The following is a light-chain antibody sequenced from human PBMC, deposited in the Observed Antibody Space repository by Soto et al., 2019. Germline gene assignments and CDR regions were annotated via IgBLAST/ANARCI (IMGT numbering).Light chain of an antibody. CDR3: QSYDSSLSAYV. J-gene: IGLJ1*01. CDR1: SSNIGAGYD. V-gene: IGLV1-40*01. Sequence: QSVLTQSPSVSGAPGQRVTISCTGSSSNIGAGYDVHWYQQLLGTAPKVLIYSNTIRPSGVPERFSASKSGTSASLAITGLQAEDEADYYCQSYDSSLSAYVFGTGTKLTVL. CDR2: SNT.